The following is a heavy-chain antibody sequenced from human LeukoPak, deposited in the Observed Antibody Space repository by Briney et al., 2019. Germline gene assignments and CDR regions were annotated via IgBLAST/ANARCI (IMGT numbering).Heavy chain of an antibody. CDR2: ISSSGSTI. CDR3: AKTPHISGYYAYFDY. CDR1: GFTFSDYY. D-gene: IGHD3-22*01. Sequence: GGSLRLSCAASGFTFSDYYMSWIRQAPGKGLEWVSYISSSGSTIYYADSVKGRFTISRDNAKNSLYLQMNSLRAEDTAVYYCAKTPHISGYYAYFDYWGQGTLVTVSS. J-gene: IGHJ4*02. V-gene: IGHV3-11*01.